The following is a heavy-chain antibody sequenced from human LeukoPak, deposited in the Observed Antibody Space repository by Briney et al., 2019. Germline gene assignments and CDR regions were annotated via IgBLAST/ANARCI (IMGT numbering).Heavy chain of an antibody. V-gene: IGHV4-39*07. J-gene: IGHJ4*02. CDR2: LNYSGKL. CDR3: ARDFGDWRTDY. CDR1: GGSISSRTYY. D-gene: IGHD2-21*02. Sequence: SETLSLTCTVSGGSISSRTYYWAWIRQPPGKGLEWIVSLNYSGKLTYNPSLKSRVTVSLDTSRNQFSLTLSSVTAADTAVYYCARDFGDWRTDYWGQGTLVSVSS.